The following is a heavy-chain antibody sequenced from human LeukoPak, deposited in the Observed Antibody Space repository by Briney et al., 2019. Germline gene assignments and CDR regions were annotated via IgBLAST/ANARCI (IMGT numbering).Heavy chain of an antibody. D-gene: IGHD2-15*01. CDR1: GFGFSGYG. V-gene: IGHV3-30*02. CDR2: IRYDGSNE. Sequence: GGSLRLSCAASGFGFSGYGMPWVRQAPGKGLEWVAFIRYDGSNEYYADSVKGRFTISRDKSKNTLSLQMNGLRVEDTAVYFCAKVMPPGRIRFYSYYMDVWGKGTTVTVS. J-gene: IGHJ6*03. CDR3: AKVMPPGRIRFYSYYMDV.